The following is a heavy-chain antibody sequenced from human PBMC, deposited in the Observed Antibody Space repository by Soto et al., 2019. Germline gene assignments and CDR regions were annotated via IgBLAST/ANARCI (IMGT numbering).Heavy chain of an antibody. D-gene: IGHD3-22*01. CDR3: ARDREGYYYDSSGAFDY. Sequence: PSETLSLTCTVSGGSISSGGYYWSWIRQHPGKGLEWIGYIYYSGSTYYNPSLKSRVTISVDTSKNQFSLKLSSVTAADTAVYFCARDREGYYYDSSGAFDYWGQGTLVTVSS. CDR2: IYYSGST. J-gene: IGHJ4*02. CDR1: GGSISSGGYY. V-gene: IGHV4-31*03.